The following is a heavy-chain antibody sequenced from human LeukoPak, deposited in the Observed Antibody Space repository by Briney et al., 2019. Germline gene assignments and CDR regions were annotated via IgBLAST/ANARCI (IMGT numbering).Heavy chain of an antibody. V-gene: IGHV4-30-4*08. CDR3: ANTPHYDFWSGYPI. J-gene: IGHJ3*02. Sequence: SETLSLTCTVSGASISSGIYYWSWIRQPPGKGLEWIGYIYYSGTTYYNPSLKSRVTISVDTSKNQFSLKLSSVPAADTAVYYCANTPHYDFWSGYPIWGQGTMVTVSS. D-gene: IGHD3-3*01. CDR1: GASISSGIYY. CDR2: IYYSGTT.